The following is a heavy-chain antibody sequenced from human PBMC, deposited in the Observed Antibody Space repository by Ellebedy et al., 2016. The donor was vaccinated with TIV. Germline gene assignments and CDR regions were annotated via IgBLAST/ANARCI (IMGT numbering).Heavy chain of an antibody. CDR1: GGTFSSYA. D-gene: IGHD1-26*01. Sequence: SVKVSXXASGGTFSSYAISWVRQAPGQGLEWMGGIIPIFGTANYAQKFQGRVTITADESTSTAYMELSSLRSEDTAVYYCATERASGTKWELPGYWGQGTLVTVSS. CDR2: IIPIFGTA. CDR3: ATERASGTKWELPGY. J-gene: IGHJ4*02. V-gene: IGHV1-69*13.